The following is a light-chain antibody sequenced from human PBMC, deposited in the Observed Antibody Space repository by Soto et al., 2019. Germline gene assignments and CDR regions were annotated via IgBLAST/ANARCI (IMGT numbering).Light chain of an antibody. V-gene: IGKV3D-11*02. Sequence: EIVLTQSPGTLSLPPGERATLSCRASQSISVTYLAWYQQKPGQAPRLLIYDASNRATGIPARFSGSGSGTDFTLTISSLEPEDFAVYYCQQRSNWQVTFGQGTRLEIK. J-gene: IGKJ5*01. CDR1: QSISVTY. CDR2: DAS. CDR3: QQRSNWQVT.